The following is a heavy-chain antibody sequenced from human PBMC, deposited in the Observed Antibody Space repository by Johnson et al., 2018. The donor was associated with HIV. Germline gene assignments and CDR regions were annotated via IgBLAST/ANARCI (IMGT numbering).Heavy chain of an antibody. D-gene: IGHD5-24*01. CDR3: AKDIYGYDAFDI. J-gene: IGHJ3*02. CDR1: GFTVSSNY. Sequence: MMLVESGGGLVQPGGSLRLSCAASGFTVSSNYMSWVRQTPGKGLEWVSVIYSGGSTYYADSVKGRFTISRDNSNNTLYMQMKSLKAEDTAVYYCAKDIYGYDAFDIWGQGTMVTVSS. V-gene: IGHV3-66*01. CDR2: IYSGGST.